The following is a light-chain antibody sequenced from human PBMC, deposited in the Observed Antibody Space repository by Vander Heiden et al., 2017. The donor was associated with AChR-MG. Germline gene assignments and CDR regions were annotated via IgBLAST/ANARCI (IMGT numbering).Light chain of an antibody. CDR2: DVT. Sequence: QSALTQPASVSGSPRQSITIPCTGPSSDVGGYDLVSWYQQHPGKAPNLIIHDVTERPSGVSNRFSGSKSGNTASVTISGLQTEDEADYYCSSYTSSTTLAVFGGGTKLTVL. CDR1: SSDVGGYDL. CDR3: SSYTSSTTLAV. V-gene: IGLV2-14*03. J-gene: IGLJ3*02.